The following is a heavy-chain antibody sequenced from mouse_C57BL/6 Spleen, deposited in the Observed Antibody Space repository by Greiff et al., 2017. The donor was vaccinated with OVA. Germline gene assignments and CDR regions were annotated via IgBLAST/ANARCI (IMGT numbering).Heavy chain of an antibody. J-gene: IGHJ2*01. CDR2: LHPSDSDT. CDR1: GYTFTSYW. D-gene: IGHD3-3*01. V-gene: IGHV1-74*01. Sequence: VQLQQSGAELVKPGASVKVSCKASGYTFTSYWMHWVKQRPGQGLEWIGRLHPSDSDTNYNQKFKGTATLTVDQSSSTAYMQLSSMTSEDAAVYYGAIGLGTLFDYWGQGTTLTVSS. CDR3: AIGLGTLFDY.